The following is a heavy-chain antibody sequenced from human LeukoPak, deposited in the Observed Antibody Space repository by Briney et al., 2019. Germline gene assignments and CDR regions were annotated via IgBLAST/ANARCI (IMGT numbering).Heavy chain of an antibody. Sequence: GGSLRLSCAVSGFTFSHYAMSRVRQAPGRGLEWVGSLTDSGDATYYADSVKGRLTISRDNSNSTLYLHISGLRDEDTAVYYCARGYSHNSGGWLDPWGQGTLVTVSS. D-gene: IGHD5-12*01. CDR2: LTDSGDAT. CDR1: GFTFSHYA. J-gene: IGHJ5*02. V-gene: IGHV3-23*01. CDR3: ARGYSHNSGGWLDP.